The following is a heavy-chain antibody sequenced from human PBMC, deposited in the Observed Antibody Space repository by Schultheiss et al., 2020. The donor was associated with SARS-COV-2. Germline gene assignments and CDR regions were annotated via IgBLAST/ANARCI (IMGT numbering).Heavy chain of an antibody. J-gene: IGHJ4*02. V-gene: IGHV1-18*01. D-gene: IGHD3-16*02. CDR2: ISTYNGNT. Sequence: ASVKVSCKASDYTFNNYDINWVRQAPGQGLEWMGWISTYNGNTNYAQKFQGRVTMTTDTSTSTVYMELRSLRSDDTAVYYCARQYDDVWRSYRYSFDYWGQGTLVTVSS. CDR1: DYTFNNYD. CDR3: ARQYDDVWRSYRYSFDY.